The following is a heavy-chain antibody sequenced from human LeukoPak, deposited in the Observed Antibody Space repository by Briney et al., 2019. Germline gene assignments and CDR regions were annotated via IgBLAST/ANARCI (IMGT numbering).Heavy chain of an antibody. Sequence: ASVKVSCKASGGTFSSYAISWVRQAPGQGLEWMGGIIPIFGTANYAQKFQGRVTITADKSTSTAYMELSSLRSEDTAVYYCARVMAAGTFYMDVWGKGTTVTVSS. CDR1: GGTFSSYA. V-gene: IGHV1-69*06. J-gene: IGHJ6*03. CDR3: ARVMAAGTFYMDV. D-gene: IGHD6-13*01. CDR2: IIPIFGTA.